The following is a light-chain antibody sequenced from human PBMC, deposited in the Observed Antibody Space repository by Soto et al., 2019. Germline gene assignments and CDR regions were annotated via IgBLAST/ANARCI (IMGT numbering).Light chain of an antibody. Sequence: EIVMTQSPATLSVSPGERATLACRASQTISNNLAWYQQKPGQAPRLLIYGASPRATGIPARFTGSGSGTDFTLSIIRLLSEDSAVYYCQQYNNWPPLTFGGGTKVEIK. CDR3: QQYNNWPPLT. V-gene: IGKV3-15*01. CDR1: QTISNN. CDR2: GAS. J-gene: IGKJ4*01.